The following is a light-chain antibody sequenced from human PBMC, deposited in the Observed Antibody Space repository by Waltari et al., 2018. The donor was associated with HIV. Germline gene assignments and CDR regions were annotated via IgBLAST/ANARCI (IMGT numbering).Light chain of an antibody. CDR2: DVS. V-gene: IGLV2-14*03. CDR3: SSYTSSSTYV. Sequence: QSALTQPASVSGSPGQPITISCTGTSSDDGGYNYVSWYQEHPGKAPKLMIYDVSNRPSGVSNRFSGSKSGNTASLTISGLQAEDEADYYCSSYTSSSTYVFGTGTKVTVL. J-gene: IGLJ1*01. CDR1: SSDDGGYNY.